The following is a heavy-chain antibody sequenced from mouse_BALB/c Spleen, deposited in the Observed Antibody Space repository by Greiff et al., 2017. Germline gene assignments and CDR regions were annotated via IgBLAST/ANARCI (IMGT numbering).Heavy chain of an antibody. CDR3: TREGGYFDY. Sequence: LQQPGSELVRPGASVKLSCKASGYTFTSYWMHWVKQRPGQGLEWIGNTYPGSGSTNYDEKFKGKATLTVDTSSSTAYMQLSSLTSEDSAVYWCTREGGYFDYWGQGTTLTVSS. CDR1: GYTFTSYW. J-gene: IGHJ2*01. CDR2: TYPGSGST. V-gene: IGHV1S22*01.